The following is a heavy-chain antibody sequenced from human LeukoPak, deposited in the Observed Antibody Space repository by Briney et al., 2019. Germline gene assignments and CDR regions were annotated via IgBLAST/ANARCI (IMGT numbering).Heavy chain of an antibody. Sequence: GGSLRLSCAASGFSFSSYWMSWVRQPPGKGLEWVGKIKQDGSEKYYADSVRGRSTISRDTTKNSLYMQMNSPRAEKAALYYRAREEKYYYDSYWGQGTLVTVSS. CDR2: IKQDGSEK. CDR1: GFSFSSYW. CDR3: AREEKYYYDSY. D-gene: IGHD3-22*01. J-gene: IGHJ4*02. V-gene: IGHV3-7*01.